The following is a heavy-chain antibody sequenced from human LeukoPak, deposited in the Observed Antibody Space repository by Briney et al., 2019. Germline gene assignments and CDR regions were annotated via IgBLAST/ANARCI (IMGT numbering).Heavy chain of an antibody. Sequence: GGSLRLSCAASGFTFSSYAMHWVRQAPGKGLEWVAVISYDGSNKYYADSVKGRFTISRDNSKNTLYLQMNSLRAEDTAVYYCARGLSGYSYGYGYWGQGTLVTVSS. J-gene: IGHJ4*02. V-gene: IGHV3-30-3*01. CDR3: ARGLSGYSYGYGY. CDR1: GFTFSSYA. CDR2: ISYDGSNK. D-gene: IGHD5-18*01.